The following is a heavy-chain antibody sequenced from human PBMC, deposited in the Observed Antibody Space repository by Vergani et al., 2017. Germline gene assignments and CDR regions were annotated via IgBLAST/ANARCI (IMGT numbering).Heavy chain of an antibody. Sequence: QVQLVQSGAEVKKPGASVKVSCKASGYTFSTYGISWVRQAPGQGLEWMGWISAYNGNTNYPEKFQGRLTMTTDTSTRTAYMELRSLRSDDTAVYYCARDLNENDTYGGSGYWGPGTLVTVSS. CDR2: ISAYNGNT. V-gene: IGHV1-18*01. D-gene: IGHD6-25*01. J-gene: IGHJ1*01. CDR1: GYTFSTYG. CDR3: ARDLNENDTYGGSGY.